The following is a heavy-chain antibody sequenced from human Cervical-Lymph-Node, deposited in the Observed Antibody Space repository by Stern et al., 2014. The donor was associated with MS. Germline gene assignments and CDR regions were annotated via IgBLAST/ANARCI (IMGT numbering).Heavy chain of an antibody. CDR3: ARDQGFQLMNS. CDR1: GDSISNDNW. V-gene: IGHV4-4*02. J-gene: IGHJ4*02. CDR2: VYHTGSA. D-gene: IGHD2-2*01. Sequence: QVQLQESGPGLVRPSGTLSLTCAVSGDSISNDNWWSWVRQPPGKGMEWIGEVYHTGSANYDPSLKGRVTISVDKSKSQFSLRLTSMTSADTAVYYCARDQGFQLMNSWGQGTLVIVSS.